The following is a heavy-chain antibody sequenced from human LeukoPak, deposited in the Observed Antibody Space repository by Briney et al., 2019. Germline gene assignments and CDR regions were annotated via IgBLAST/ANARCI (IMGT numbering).Heavy chain of an antibody. J-gene: IGHJ4*02. D-gene: IGHD2-2*01. CDR3: ARGVVPAANFDY. V-gene: IGHV3-53*04. CDR1: GFTVSSNY. CDR2: IYSGGST. Sequence: PGGSLRLSCAASGFTVSSNYMSWVRQAPGKGLEWVSVIYSGGSTYYADSVKGRFTISRLNSKNTLYLQMNSLRAEDTAVYYCARGVVPAANFDYWGQGTLVTVSS.